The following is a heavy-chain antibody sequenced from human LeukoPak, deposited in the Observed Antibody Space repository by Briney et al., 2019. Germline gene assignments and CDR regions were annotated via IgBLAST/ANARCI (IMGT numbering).Heavy chain of an antibody. Sequence: ASVKGSCKASGYTFTSYYMHWVRQAPGQGLEWMGIINPSGGSTSYAQKFQGRVTMTRDMSTSTVYMELSSLRSEDTAVYYCARENSGYDGNDYWGQGTLVTVSS. CDR2: INPSGGST. CDR1: GYTFTSYY. V-gene: IGHV1-46*01. CDR3: ARENSGYDGNDY. D-gene: IGHD5-12*01. J-gene: IGHJ4*02.